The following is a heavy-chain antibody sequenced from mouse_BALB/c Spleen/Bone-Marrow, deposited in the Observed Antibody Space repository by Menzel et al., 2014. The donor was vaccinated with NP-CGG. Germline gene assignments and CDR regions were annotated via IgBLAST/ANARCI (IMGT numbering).Heavy chain of an antibody. D-gene: IGHD1-1*01. J-gene: IGHJ4*01. CDR3: GRGDYGFAMDY. Sequence: EVQLQQSGAELVKPGASVKLSCTASGFNIQNTYIHWVKQRPEQGLEWIGRIDPANGNTKYDPKFQDKATITAGTSSNTAYLQLTSLTSEDTAVYYCGRGDYGFAMDYWGQGTSVTVSA. CDR2: IDPANGNT. CDR1: GFNIQNTY. V-gene: IGHV14-3*02.